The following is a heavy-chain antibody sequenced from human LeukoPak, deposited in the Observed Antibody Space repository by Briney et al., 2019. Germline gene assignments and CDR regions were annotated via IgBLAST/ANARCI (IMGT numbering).Heavy chain of an antibody. CDR1: GFTFSSYA. D-gene: IGHD2/OR15-2a*01. Sequence: GGSLRLSCAASGFTFSSYAMHWVRQAPGKGLEWVAVISYDGSNKYYADSVKGRFTISRDNSKNTLYLQMNSLRAEDTAVYYCAKSRNSDYWGQGTLVTVSS. CDR2: ISYDGSNK. J-gene: IGHJ4*02. V-gene: IGHV3-30-3*02. CDR3: AKSRNSDY.